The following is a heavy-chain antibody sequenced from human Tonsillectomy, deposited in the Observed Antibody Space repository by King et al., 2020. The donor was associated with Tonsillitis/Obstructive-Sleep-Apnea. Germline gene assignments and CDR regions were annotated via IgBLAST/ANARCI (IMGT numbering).Heavy chain of an antibody. V-gene: IGHV4-4*02. CDR2: IYHTGST. J-gene: IGHJ6*03. Sequence: VQLQESGPGLVKPSGTLSLTCAVSGGSINSTNWWSWVRQPPGEGLEWIGEIYHTGSTNYNPSLKSRLTISVDQSKNQFSLKLSSVTAADTAVYYCAGVDAVDSAYYYYSYMDVWGKGTTVTVSS. CDR3: AGVDAVDSAYYYYSYMDV. D-gene: IGHD5-18*01. CDR1: GGSINSTNW.